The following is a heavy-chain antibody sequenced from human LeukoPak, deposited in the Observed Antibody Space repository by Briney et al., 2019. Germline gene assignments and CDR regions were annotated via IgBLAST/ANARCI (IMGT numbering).Heavy chain of an antibody. CDR1: GGTFSSFA. D-gene: IGHD1-7*01. CDR3: AVGTITGTSYYYYYMDV. Sequence: ASVKVSCKASGGTFSSFAISWVRQAPGQGLEWMGRIIPMLGTANYVQKFQGRVTINADKSTSTAYMELRSLRSDDTAVYYCAVGTITGTSYYYYYMDVWGKGTTVTVSS. V-gene: IGHV1-69*04. J-gene: IGHJ6*03. CDR2: IIPMLGTA.